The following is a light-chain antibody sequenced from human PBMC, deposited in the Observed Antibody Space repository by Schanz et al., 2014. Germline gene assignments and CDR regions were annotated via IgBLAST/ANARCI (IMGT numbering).Light chain of an antibody. Sequence: QSALTQPPSASGSPGQSVTFSCTGTSSDVGGYNYVSWYQQHPGKAPKLMIYEVSKRPSGVPDRFSGSKSGNTASLTVSGLQAEDEADYYCSSYATSDTVTLFGGGTKLTVL. CDR1: SSDVGGYNY. CDR3: SSYATSDTVTL. V-gene: IGLV2-8*01. CDR2: EVS. J-gene: IGLJ3*02.